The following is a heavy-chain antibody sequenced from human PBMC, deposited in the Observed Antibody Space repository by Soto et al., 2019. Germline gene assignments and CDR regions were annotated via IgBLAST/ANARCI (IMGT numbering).Heavy chain of an antibody. CDR2: INHTGST. CDR3: ARLASGWQYYYFDF. J-gene: IGHJ2*01. CDR1: GGSFSPYF. D-gene: IGHD6-19*01. V-gene: IGHV4-34*01. Sequence: QVQLQQWGAGLLKPSETLSLTCAVYGGSFSPYFLCWIRQPPGRGLEWIGEINHTGSTNYNPSLTRRATLSVHTSQNQVSLKLTSVTAADTAVYYCARLASGWQYYYFDFWGRGTPVTVSS.